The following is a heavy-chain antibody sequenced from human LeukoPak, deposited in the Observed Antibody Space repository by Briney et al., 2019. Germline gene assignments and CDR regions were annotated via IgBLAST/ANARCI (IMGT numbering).Heavy chain of an antibody. D-gene: IGHD3-22*01. V-gene: IGHV3-7*05. Sequence: GGSLRLSCAASGFTFSSYWMSWVRQAPGKGLEWVANIKQDGSEKYYVDSVKGRFTISRDNAKNSLYLQMNSLRAEDTAVYFCASVGHYYDSSGYYSYYFGYWGQGTLVTVSS. J-gene: IGHJ4*02. CDR1: GFTFSSYW. CDR2: IKQDGSEK. CDR3: ASVGHYYDSSGYYSYYFGY.